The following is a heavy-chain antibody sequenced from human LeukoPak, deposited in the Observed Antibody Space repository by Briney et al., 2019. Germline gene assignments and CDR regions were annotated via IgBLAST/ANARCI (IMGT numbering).Heavy chain of an antibody. V-gene: IGHV4-4*07. D-gene: IGHD3-22*01. CDR3: ARAGDSSGYEYYFDY. CDR2: IYTSGST. CDR1: GGSLSSYY. J-gene: IGHJ4*02. Sequence: SETLSLTCTVSGGSLSSYYWSWIRQPAGKGLEWIGRIYTSGSTNYNPSLKSRVTMSVDMSTNQFSLKLSSVTAADTAVYYCARAGDSSGYEYYFDYWGRGTLVTVSS.